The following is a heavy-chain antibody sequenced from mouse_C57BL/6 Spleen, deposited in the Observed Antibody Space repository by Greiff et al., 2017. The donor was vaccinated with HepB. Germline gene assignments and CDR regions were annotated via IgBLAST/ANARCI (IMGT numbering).Heavy chain of an antibody. CDR3: ARGERRYAMDY. J-gene: IGHJ4*01. CDR2: IYHRSGNT. V-gene: IGHV1-81*01. D-gene: IGHD1-2*01. Sequence: VQLVESGAELARPGASVKLSCKASGYTFTSYGISWVKQRTGQGLEWIGEIYHRSGNTYYNEKFKGKATLTADKSSSTAYMELRSLTSEDSAVYFCARGERRYAMDYWGQGTSVTVSS. CDR1: GYTFTSYG.